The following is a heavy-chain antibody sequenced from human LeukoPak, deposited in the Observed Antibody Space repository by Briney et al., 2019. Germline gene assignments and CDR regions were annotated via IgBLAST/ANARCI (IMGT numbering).Heavy chain of an antibody. Sequence: PGGSLRLSCAASGFTFSSYGMHWVRQAPGKGLEWVAFIRYDGSNKYYADSVKGRFTISRDNSKNTLYLQMNSLRAEDTAVYYCAKDNDNPRPDYWGQGTLVTVSS. D-gene: IGHD3-9*01. J-gene: IGHJ4*02. CDR1: GFTFSSYG. V-gene: IGHV3-30*02. CDR2: IRYDGSNK. CDR3: AKDNDNPRPDY.